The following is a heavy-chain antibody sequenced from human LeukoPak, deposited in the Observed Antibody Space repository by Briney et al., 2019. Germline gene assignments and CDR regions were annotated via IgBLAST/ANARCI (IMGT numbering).Heavy chain of an antibody. V-gene: IGHV5-51*01. J-gene: IGHJ6*02. CDR2: IYPGDSDT. CDR3: ARNSGYRYYYYYGLDV. CDR1: GYSFTSYW. D-gene: IGHD5-12*01. Sequence: GESLKISCKGSGYSFTSYWIGWVRQVPGKGLEWMGIIYPGDSDTRYSPSFQGQVTISADKSISTAYLQWSSLKASDTAMYYCARNSGYRYYYYYGLDVWGQGTTVTVSS.